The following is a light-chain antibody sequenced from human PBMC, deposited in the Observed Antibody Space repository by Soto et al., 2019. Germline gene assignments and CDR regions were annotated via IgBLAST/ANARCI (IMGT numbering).Light chain of an antibody. V-gene: IGKV1-5*01. CDR1: QSISIW. Sequence: DIQMTQSPSTMSAYVGDRVTVTCRASQSISIWLAWYQQQPGKAPTLLIYPASILETGVPSRFSGSGSGTEFTLTISSMKPDDFATDYCQQYHEYRTFGKGTRVEIK. J-gene: IGKJ1*01. CDR3: QQYHEYRT. CDR2: PAS.